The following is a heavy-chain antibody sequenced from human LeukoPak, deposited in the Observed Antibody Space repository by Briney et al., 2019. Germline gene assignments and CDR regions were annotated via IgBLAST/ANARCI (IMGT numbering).Heavy chain of an antibody. CDR2: ISGSGGST. V-gene: IGHV3-23*01. J-gene: IGHJ6*03. CDR1: GFTFSSYA. D-gene: IGHD2-21*02. CDR3: AKYCGGDCYPPIDYYYSYYMDV. Sequence: GGSLRLSCAASGFTFSSYAMSWVRQAPGKGLEWVSAISGSGGSTYYADSVKGRFTISRDNSKNTLYLQMNSLRAEDTAVYYCAKYCGGDCYPPIDYYYSYYMDVWGKGTTATVPS.